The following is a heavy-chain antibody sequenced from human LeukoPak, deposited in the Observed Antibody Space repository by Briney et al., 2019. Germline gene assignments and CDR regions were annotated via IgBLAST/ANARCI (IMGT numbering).Heavy chain of an antibody. D-gene: IGHD5-12*01. Sequence: KSGGSLRLSCAASGFTFSDYYMSWIRQAPGKGLEWVSYISSSGSTIYYADSVKGRFTISRDNAKNSLYLQMNSLRAEDTAVYYCARAPAKWLRYVYFDYWGQGTLVTVSS. CDR3: ARAPAKWLRYVYFDY. J-gene: IGHJ4*02. V-gene: IGHV3-11*01. CDR2: ISSSGSTI. CDR1: GFTFSDYY.